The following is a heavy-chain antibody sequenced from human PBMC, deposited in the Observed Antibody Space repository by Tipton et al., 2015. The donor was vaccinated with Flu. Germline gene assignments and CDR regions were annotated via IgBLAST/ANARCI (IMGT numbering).Heavy chain of an antibody. V-gene: IGHV4-38-2*02. CDR3: ARNRAYYGD. D-gene: IGHD1-26*01. CDR2: IYQSGTT. J-gene: IGHJ4*02. CDR1: GHSISSGYY. Sequence: TLSLTCTVSGHSISSGYYWGWIRQPPGKGLEWIGSIYQSGTTYYNPSLKSRVTISVDTSRNQFSLKLSSVTAADTAVYYCARNRAYYGDWGQGVLVTVSS.